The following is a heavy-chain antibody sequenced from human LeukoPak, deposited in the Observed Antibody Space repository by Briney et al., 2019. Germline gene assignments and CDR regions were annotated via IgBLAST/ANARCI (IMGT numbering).Heavy chain of an antibody. CDR1: GYSFTSHN. V-gene: IGHV1-8*01. Sequence: GTSVKVSCKTSGYSFTSHNINWVRQATGQGLEWMGWESPSSGNTAYAQKFQGRVTMTRDTSISTAYMELSSLTSEDTAVYYCARGHPGYASGWPDYWGQGTLVTVSS. CDR2: ESPSSGNT. CDR3: ARGHPGYASGWPDY. J-gene: IGHJ4*02. D-gene: IGHD6-19*01.